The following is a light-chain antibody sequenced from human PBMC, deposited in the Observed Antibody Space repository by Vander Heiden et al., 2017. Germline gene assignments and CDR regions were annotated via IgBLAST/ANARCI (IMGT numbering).Light chain of an antibody. CDR3: RQTYNMRT. CDR1: QSISNF. V-gene: IGKV1-39*01. CDR2: AAS. Sequence: DIQMTQSPSSLSASVGDRVTITCRASQSISNFLNWYQQKPGKAPKFLIYAASSLQSGVPSRFSGSGSGTDFTLTISRLQPEDFAIYYCRQTYNMRTFGQRTRVEIK. J-gene: IGKJ1*01.